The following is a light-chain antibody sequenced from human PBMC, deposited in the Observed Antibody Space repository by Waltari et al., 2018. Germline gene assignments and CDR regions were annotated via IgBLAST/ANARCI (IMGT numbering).Light chain of an antibody. Sequence: QSVLTPPPSVSAAPGQKVTIPCPGRSSNIGHTNVSWYQQLPGTAPKLLIYDNNKRPSGIPDRFSGSKSGTSATLGITGLQTGDEADYYCGTWDSSLSAGVFGGGTKLTVL. V-gene: IGLV1-51*01. CDR1: SSNIGHTN. J-gene: IGLJ2*01. CDR3: GTWDSSLSAGV. CDR2: DNN.